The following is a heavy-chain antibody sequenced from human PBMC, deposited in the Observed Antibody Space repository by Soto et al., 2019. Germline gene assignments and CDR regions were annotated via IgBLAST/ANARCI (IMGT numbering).Heavy chain of an antibody. J-gene: IGHJ4*02. Sequence: LSLTCTVSGDSIRDSFWSWVRQPPGKGLEWIGLVHHTGNTNYNPSLETRVTMLIDASANHFSLTLTSVTPADAAIYYCARGREDHVDHHFGHLFDSWGQGTLVTVSS. CDR1: GDSIRDSF. CDR2: VHHTGNT. D-gene: IGHD3-10*01. V-gene: IGHV4-59*12. CDR3: ARGREDHVDHHFGHLFDS.